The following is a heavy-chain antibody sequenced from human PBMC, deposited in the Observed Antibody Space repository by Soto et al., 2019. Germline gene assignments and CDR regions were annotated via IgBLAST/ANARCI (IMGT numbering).Heavy chain of an antibody. CDR3: ARRGSSSWLQLGESYGMDV. J-gene: IGHJ6*02. Sequence: PGESLKISCKGSGYSFTSYWISWVRQMPGKGLEWMGRIDPSDSYTNYSPSFQGHVTISADKSISTAYLQWSSLKASDTAMYYCARRGSSSWLQLGESYGMDVWGQGTTVTVSS. D-gene: IGHD6-13*01. V-gene: IGHV5-10-1*01. CDR2: IDPSDSYT. CDR1: GYSFTSYW.